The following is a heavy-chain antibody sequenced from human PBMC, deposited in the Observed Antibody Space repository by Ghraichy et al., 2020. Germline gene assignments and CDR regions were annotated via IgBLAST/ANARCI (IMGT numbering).Heavy chain of an antibody. Sequence: ASVKVSCKTSGYTFTGYHIYWVRQAPGQGLEWMGRISPNTGATGYAQRFQGRVSMTRNTSISTAYMESNNLTSDDTAVYYCARVPGDYEGDPWGQGTLVTVSS. CDR2: ISPNTGAT. V-gene: IGHV1-2*06. J-gene: IGHJ5*02. D-gene: IGHD4-17*01. CDR3: ARVPGDYEGDP. CDR1: GYTFTGYH.